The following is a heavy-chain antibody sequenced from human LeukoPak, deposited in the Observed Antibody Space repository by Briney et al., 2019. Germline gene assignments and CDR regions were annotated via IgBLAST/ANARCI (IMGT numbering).Heavy chain of an antibody. CDR3: ATDRDSIVGATTEFDY. Sequence: GASVKVSCKVSGYTLTELSMHWVRQAPGKGLEWMGGFDPEDGETIYAQKFQGRVTMTEDTSTDTAYMELSSLRSEDTAVYYCATDRDSIVGATTEFDYWGQGTLVTVSS. D-gene: IGHD1-26*01. CDR1: GYTLTELS. V-gene: IGHV1-24*01. CDR2: FDPEDGET. J-gene: IGHJ4*02.